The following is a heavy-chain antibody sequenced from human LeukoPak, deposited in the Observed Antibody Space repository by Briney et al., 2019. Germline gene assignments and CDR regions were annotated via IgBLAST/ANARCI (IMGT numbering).Heavy chain of an antibody. J-gene: IGHJ4*02. D-gene: IGHD6-19*01. Sequence: PGRSLRLSCAVSGFTFSDHYMDWVRQAPGKGLEWVGRSRNKAKSYTTEYAASVKGRFTISRDDSKNSLYLQMDSLKTEDTAVYYCARDRDSSGAYYFDSWGQGNLVSVSS. CDR2: SRNKAKSYTT. CDR3: ARDRDSSGAYYFDS. CDR1: GFTFSDHY. V-gene: IGHV3-72*01.